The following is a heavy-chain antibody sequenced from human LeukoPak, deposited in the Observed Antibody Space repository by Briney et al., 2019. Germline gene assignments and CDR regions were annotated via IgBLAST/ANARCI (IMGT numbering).Heavy chain of an antibody. V-gene: IGHV1-46*01. J-gene: IGHJ4*02. CDR3: ARANRNKVNGAFDY. Sequence: ASVKVSCKASGYTFTSYYMHWVRQAPGQGLEWMGIINPSGGSTRYPQKFQDRITMTRDMSTSTLYMELSSLRSEDTAVYFCARANRNKVNGAFDYWGQGTLVAVSS. D-gene: IGHD1-14*01. CDR2: INPSGGST. CDR1: GYTFTSYY.